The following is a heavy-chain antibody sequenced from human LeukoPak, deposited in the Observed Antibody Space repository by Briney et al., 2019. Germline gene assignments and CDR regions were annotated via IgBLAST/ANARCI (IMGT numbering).Heavy chain of an antibody. CDR3: AKDISFHFDSSGYRDY. CDR2: ISGDGAST. Sequence: GGSLRLSCAASGFTFDDYAMHWVRQAPGKGLEWVSLISGDGASTYYADSVQGRFTISRDNNKNSLYLQMNSLRTEDTALYYCAKDISFHFDSSGYRDYWGQGTLVTVSS. J-gene: IGHJ4*02. V-gene: IGHV3-43*02. CDR1: GFTFDDYA. D-gene: IGHD3-22*01.